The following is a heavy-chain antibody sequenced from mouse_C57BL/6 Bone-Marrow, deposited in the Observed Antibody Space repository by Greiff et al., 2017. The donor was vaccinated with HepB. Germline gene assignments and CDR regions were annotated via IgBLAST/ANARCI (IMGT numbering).Heavy chain of an antibody. CDR2: IWSGGST. V-gene: IGHV2-2*01. Sequence: VQLKESGPGLVQPSQSLSITCTVSGFSLTSYGVHWVRQSPGKGLEWLGVIWSGGSTDYNAAFISRLSISKDNSKSQVFFKMNSLQADDTAIYYCASYDGYYGFAYWGQGTLVTVSA. J-gene: IGHJ3*01. D-gene: IGHD2-3*01. CDR3: ASYDGYYGFAY. CDR1: GFSLTSYG.